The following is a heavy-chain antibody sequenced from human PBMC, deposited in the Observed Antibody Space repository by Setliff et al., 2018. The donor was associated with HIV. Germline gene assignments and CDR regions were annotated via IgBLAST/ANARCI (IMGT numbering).Heavy chain of an antibody. D-gene: IGHD3-10*01. CDR3: TRGRHSQTAGAIKFAF. CDR2: MNPNSSNS. CDR1: GYTFINND. J-gene: IGHJ5*01. V-gene: IGHV1-8*02. Sequence: VASVKVSCKTSGYTFINNDINWVRQATGQGLEWMGWMNPNSSNSGYAQNFQGRVTMTLDTSISTAYMELSSLTSEDTAVYYCTRGRHSQTAGAIKFAFWGQGSLVTVSS.